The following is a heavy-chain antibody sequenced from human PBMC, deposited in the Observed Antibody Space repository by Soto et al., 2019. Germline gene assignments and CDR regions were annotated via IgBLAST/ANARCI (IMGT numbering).Heavy chain of an antibody. CDR2: ISTSGGTT. V-gene: IGHV3-23*01. CDR1: GFTFSSYD. J-gene: IGHJ4*02. CDR3: ATTGTY. D-gene: IGHD2-15*01. Sequence: EVQLLESGGSLVQPGGSLRLSCVDCGFTFSSYDMSWVRQAPGKGLEWVSTISTSGGTTYYADSVKGRFTISTDNSKNTLYLQISNLRAEDTAVYFCATTGTYWGQGTLVTVSS.